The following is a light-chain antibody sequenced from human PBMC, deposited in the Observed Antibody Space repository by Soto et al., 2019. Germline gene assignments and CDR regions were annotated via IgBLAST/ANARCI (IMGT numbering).Light chain of an antibody. J-gene: IGLJ3*02. Sequence: QSVLTQPRSVSGSPGQSVTISCTGTSSDVGSYNYVSWYQQHPGKAPKLMIYDVSKRPSGVPDRFSGSKSGNTASLTISGLQAEDEADYYCCSYAGSYTFVFGGGTKVTVL. CDR3: CSYAGSYTFV. V-gene: IGLV2-11*01. CDR2: DVS. CDR1: SSDVGSYNY.